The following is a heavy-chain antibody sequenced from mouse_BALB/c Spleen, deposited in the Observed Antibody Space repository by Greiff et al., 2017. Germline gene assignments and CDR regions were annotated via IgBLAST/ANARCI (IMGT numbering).Heavy chain of an antibody. CDR3: ARIYYYGSSHY. J-gene: IGHJ2*01. D-gene: IGHD1-1*01. Sequence: EVQLQQSGAELVKPGASVQLSCTASGFNIQDTYMHWVKQRPEQGLEWIGRIDPANGNTKYDPKFQGKATITADTSSNTAYLQLSSLTSEDTAVYYCARIYYYGSSHYGGQGTTLTVSS. CDR1: GFNIQDTY. CDR2: IDPANGNT. V-gene: IGHV14-3*02.